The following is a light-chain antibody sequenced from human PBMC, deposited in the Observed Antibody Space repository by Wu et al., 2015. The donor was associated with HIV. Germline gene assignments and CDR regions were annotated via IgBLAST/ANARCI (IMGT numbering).Light chain of an antibody. Sequence: PGERATLSCRASQSITSNYLAWYQQKPGQPPRLLIYGASSRATGIPDRFSGSGSGTDFTLSISRLEPEDFAVYYCQHYQTFGQGTKVEIK. CDR3: QHYQT. CDR2: GAS. J-gene: IGKJ1*01. CDR1: QSITSNY. V-gene: IGKV3-20*01.